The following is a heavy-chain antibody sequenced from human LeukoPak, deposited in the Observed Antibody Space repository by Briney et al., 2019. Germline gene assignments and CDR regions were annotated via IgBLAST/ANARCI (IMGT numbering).Heavy chain of an antibody. Sequence: ASVKVSCKASGYTFTGYYMHWVRQAPGQGLEWMGWINPNSGGTNYAQKFQGRVTMTRDTSISTAYMELRSLRSDDTAVYYCARSVGATDFDPWGQGTLVTVSS. CDR3: ARSVGATDFDP. D-gene: IGHD1-26*01. CDR2: INPNSGGT. CDR1: GYTFTGYY. V-gene: IGHV1-2*02. J-gene: IGHJ5*02.